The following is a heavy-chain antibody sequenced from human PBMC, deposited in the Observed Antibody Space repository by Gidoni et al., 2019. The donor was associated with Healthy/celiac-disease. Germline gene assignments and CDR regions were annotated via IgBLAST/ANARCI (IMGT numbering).Heavy chain of an antibody. CDR2: INPNSGGT. J-gene: IGHJ6*02. D-gene: IGHD6-13*01. CDR3: ARGPGSSGYSRLGFYGMDV. Sequence: QVQLVQSGAEVKKPGASVKVSCKASGYTFPGYYMHWVRQAPGQGLEWMGWINPNSGGTNYAQKFQGWVTMTRDTSISTAYMELSRLRSDDTAVYYCARGPGSSGYSRLGFYGMDVWGQGTTVTVSS. V-gene: IGHV1-2*04. CDR1: GYTFPGYY.